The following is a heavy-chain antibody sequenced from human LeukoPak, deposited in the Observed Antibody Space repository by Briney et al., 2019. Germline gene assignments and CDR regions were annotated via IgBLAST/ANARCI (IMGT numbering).Heavy chain of an antibody. D-gene: IGHD6-13*01. V-gene: IGHV1-8*01. Sequence: GASVKVSCKASGYTFTSYDINWVRQATGQGLEWMGWMNPNSGNTGYAQKFQGSVTMTRNTSISTAYVELSSLRSEDTAVYYCARGRGKAAAGKKNWFDPWGQGTLVTVSS. CDR3: ARGRGKAAAGKKNWFDP. CDR1: GYTFTSYD. J-gene: IGHJ5*02. CDR2: MNPNSGNT.